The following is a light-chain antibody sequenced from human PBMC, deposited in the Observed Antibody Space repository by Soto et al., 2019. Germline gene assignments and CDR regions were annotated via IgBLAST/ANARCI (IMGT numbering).Light chain of an antibody. J-gene: IGKJ4*01. CDR2: GAS. Sequence: EIVITQSPATLSVSPGERATLSCRASQSVDSNLAWYQQRPGQAPRLVIYGASTRETGIPARFSGSGSGTEFTLTINSLEPEDFAVYYCQQRSNWTLTFGGGTKVDIK. V-gene: IGKV3-15*01. CDR1: QSVDSN. CDR3: QQRSNWTLT.